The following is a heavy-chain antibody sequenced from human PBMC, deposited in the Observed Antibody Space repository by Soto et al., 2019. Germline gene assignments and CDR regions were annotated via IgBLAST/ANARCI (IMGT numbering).Heavy chain of an antibody. CDR3: ARFVRSCSGTTCYTRADV. Sequence: QVQLQESGPGLVKPSETLSLTCTVSGGSVSSDTHYWSWIRQPPGKRLEWIGFIYSSGSTNYNTSLKCRVTMSVETSKNQFSLKLRSVIVADTAVYHCARFVRSCSGTTCYTRADVWGQGTTVTGSS. V-gene: IGHV4-61*01. CDR2: IYSSGST. J-gene: IGHJ6*02. CDR1: GGSVSSDTHY. D-gene: IGHD2-2*02.